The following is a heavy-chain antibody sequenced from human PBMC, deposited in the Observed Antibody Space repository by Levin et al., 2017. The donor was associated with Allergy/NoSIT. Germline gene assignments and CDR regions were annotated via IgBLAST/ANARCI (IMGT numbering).Heavy chain of an antibody. CDR1: GFTFINYA. J-gene: IGHJ4*02. V-gene: IGHV3-23*01. CDR2: ISGSGGST. CDR3: AKDIQGGSGWCYFDY. Sequence: GASVKVSCAASGFTFINYAMNWVRQAPGKGLEWVSAISGSGGSTYYADSVKGRFTISRDNSNNTLYLQMNSLRAEDTAVYYCAKDIQGGSGWCYFDYWGQGTLVTVSS. D-gene: IGHD6-19*01.